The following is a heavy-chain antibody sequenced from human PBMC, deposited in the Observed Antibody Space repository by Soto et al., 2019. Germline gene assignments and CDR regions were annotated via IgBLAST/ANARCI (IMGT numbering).Heavy chain of an antibody. J-gene: IGHJ4*02. CDR3: AKHSLGHLVRSPFDY. V-gene: IGHV4-39*01. CDR2: FYYSGST. CDR1: GGSISSSTYY. D-gene: IGHD6-6*01. Sequence: SETLSLTCTVSGGSISSSTYYWGWVRQPPRKGLERIGSFYYSGSTYYNPSLKSRDTISVDTSKNQFSLDLNSVTAAETARNFCAKHSLGHLVRSPFDYWGQEPLVTVPS.